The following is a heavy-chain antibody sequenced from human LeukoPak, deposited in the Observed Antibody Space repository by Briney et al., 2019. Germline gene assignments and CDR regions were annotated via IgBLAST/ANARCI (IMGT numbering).Heavy chain of an antibody. CDR3: ARGGGTNDDFWSGYAYSFDY. CDR1: GGFISSGDYS. J-gene: IGHJ4*02. Sequence: KPSQTLSLTCAVSGGFISSGDYSWSWIRQPAGNGLEWIGRIYTPGNTNYNPSLKSRVTMSVDTPKNEVSLKLTSVTAADTAVYFCARGGGTNDDFWSGYAYSFDYWGQGALVTVSS. CDR2: IYTPGNT. D-gene: IGHD3-3*01. V-gene: IGHV4-61*02.